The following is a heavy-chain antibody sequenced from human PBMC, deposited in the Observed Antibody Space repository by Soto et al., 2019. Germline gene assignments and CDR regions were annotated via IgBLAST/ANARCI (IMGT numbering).Heavy chain of an antibody. CDR1: GYTFTSYG. D-gene: IGHD3-16*02. CDR3: TSSSYDRGRYRSYDAFEI. V-gene: IGHV1-18*01. Sequence: QVQLVQSGAEVKKPGASVKVSCKASGYTFTSYGISWVRQAPGQGLEWMGWISAYNGNTNHAQKLQGRVTMTADRCSSTSYVEKRSLRSDEPDVDYRTSSSYDRGRYRSYDAFEIRGQRTMVTVSS. CDR2: ISAYNGNT. J-gene: IGHJ3*02.